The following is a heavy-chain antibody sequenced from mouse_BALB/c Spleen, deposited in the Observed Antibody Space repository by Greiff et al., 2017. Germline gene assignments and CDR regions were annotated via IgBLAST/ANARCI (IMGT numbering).Heavy chain of an antibody. CDR3: ARREGGGTFAY. CDR2: TYWDDDK. CDR1: GFSLSTSGMG. J-gene: IGHJ3*01. Sequence: QVTLKESGPGILQPSQTLSLTCSFSGFSLSTSGMGVSWIRQPSGKGLEWLAHTYWDDDKRYNPSLKSRLTISKATSRNQVFLKITSVDTADTATYYCARREGGGTFAYWGQGTLVTVSA. V-gene: IGHV8-12*01.